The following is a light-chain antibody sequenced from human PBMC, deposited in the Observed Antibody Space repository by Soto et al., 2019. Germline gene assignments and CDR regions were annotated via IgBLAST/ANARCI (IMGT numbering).Light chain of an antibody. Sequence: RVTTQSPATLSVSPGERVTLSCRASQDVAGDLAWYQQKPGQAPRLLIYRTSTRDTNISARFSGSGSGTEFTLTISSLQSEDFAVYYCQEYNGRSSFGQGTKVEIK. CDR2: RTS. CDR1: QDVAGD. V-gene: IGKV3-15*01. J-gene: IGKJ1*01. CDR3: QEYNGRSS.